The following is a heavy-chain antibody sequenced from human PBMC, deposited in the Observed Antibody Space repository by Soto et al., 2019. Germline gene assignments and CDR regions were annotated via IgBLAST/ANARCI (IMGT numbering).Heavy chain of an antibody. CDR2: ISSGSTYT. J-gene: IGHJ4*01. CDR3: ARESSGSSKSFDY. Sequence: GGSLRLSCTVSGFTFSDYYMSWIRQAPGKGLEWVSYISSGSTYTNCADSVKGRFTISRDNAKNSLYLQMNSLRAEDTAVYYCARESSGSSKSFDYWGQGVLVTVSS. D-gene: IGHD3-10*01. CDR1: GFTFSDYY. V-gene: IGHV3-11*05.